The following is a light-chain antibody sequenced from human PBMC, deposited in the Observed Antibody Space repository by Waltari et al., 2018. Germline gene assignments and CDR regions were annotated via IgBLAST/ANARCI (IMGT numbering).Light chain of an antibody. CDR1: SNDIGDYIY. CDR3: SSYTTSSARRV. Sequence: QPALTQPAAVSGSPGQSITISCAGTSNDIGDYIYVSWYQQHPGKAPKLMISDVSDRPSGVSDRFSGSKSGNTASLTISGLQADDEADYYCSSYTTSSARRVFGGGTRLTVL. J-gene: IGLJ3*02. V-gene: IGLV2-14*03. CDR2: DVS.